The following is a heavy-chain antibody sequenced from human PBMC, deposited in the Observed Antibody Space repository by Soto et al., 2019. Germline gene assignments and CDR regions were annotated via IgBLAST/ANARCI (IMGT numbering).Heavy chain of an antibody. D-gene: IGHD6-6*01. CDR2: INHSGST. V-gene: IGHV4-34*01. CDR3: ARSSIAARFYYYYYGMDV. J-gene: IGHJ6*02. Sequence: NPSETLSLTCAVYGGSFSGYYWSWIRQPPGKGLEWIGKINHSGSTNYNPSLKSRVTISVDTSKNQFSLKLSSVTAADTAVYYCARSSIAARFYYYYYGMDVWGQGTTVTVSS. CDR1: GGSFSGYY.